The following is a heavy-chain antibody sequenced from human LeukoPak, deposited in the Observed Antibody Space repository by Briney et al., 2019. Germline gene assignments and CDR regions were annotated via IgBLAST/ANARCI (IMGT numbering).Heavy chain of an antibody. CDR2: MNPNSGNT. CDR3: ARVDVYYYYYMDV. J-gene: IGHJ6*03. CDR1: GYTFTGYF. Sequence: GASVKVSCKASGYTFTGYFMHWVRQATGQGLEWMGWMNPNSGNTGYAQKFQGRVTITRNTSISTAYMELSSLRSEDTAVYYCARVDVYYYYYMDVWGKGTTVTVSS. V-gene: IGHV1-8*03.